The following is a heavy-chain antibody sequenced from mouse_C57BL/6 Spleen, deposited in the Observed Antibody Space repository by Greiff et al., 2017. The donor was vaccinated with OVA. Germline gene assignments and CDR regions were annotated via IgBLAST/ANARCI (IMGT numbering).Heavy chain of an antibody. CDR3: ARLGDYDYVDY. Sequence: VQLQQSGAELVRPGTSVKVSCKASGYAFTNYLIEWVKQRPGQGLEWIGVLNPGSGGTKYNEKFKGKGTLTADKSSSTAYMQLSSLTSEDSAVYFCARLGDYDYVDYWGQGTTLTVSS. J-gene: IGHJ2*01. CDR1: GYAFTNYL. D-gene: IGHD2-4*01. V-gene: IGHV1-54*01. CDR2: LNPGSGGT.